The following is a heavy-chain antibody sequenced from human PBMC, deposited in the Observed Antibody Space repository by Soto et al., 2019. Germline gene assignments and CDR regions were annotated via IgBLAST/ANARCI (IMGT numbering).Heavy chain of an antibody. J-gene: IGHJ6*02. CDR3: ARVGVPAAIIYYYYGMDV. Sequence: ASVKVSCKASGYTFTSYAMHWVRQAPGQRLEWMGWINAGNGNTKYSQKFQGRVTITRDTSASTAYMELSSLRSEDTAVYYCARVGVPAAIIYYYYGMDVWGQGTTVTVSS. D-gene: IGHD2-2*02. CDR2: INAGNGNT. CDR1: GYTFTSYA. V-gene: IGHV1-3*01.